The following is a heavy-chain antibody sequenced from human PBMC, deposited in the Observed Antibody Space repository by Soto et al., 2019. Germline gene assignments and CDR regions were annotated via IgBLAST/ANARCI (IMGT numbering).Heavy chain of an antibody. V-gene: IGHV3-72*01. D-gene: IGHD1-26*01. CDR1: GFIFSDHY. CDR2: SRNKDNSYTI. CDR3: ARTIAGGGRGMDV. J-gene: IGHJ6*02. Sequence: EVQLVESGGGLVQPGGSLRLSCTTSGFIFSDHYMDWVRQAPGKGLEWVARSRNKDNSYTIEYAASVKGRVTITRDDSKSSLYLQMNSLTTEDTAVYYCARTIAGGGRGMDVWGQGTTVTVSS.